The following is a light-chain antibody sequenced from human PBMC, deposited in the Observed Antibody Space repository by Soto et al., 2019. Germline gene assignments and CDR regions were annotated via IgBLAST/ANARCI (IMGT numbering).Light chain of an antibody. Sequence: QSVLPQPPSASGTPGQRVTISCSGSSSNIGSNTVNWYQQLPGTAPKLLIYSNNQRPSGVPDRFSGSKSGTSASLAISGLQSEDEADYYCAAWDDSLNGFWVLGGGTKLTVL. J-gene: IGLJ3*02. CDR1: SSNIGSNT. CDR2: SNN. V-gene: IGLV1-44*01. CDR3: AAWDDSLNGFWV.